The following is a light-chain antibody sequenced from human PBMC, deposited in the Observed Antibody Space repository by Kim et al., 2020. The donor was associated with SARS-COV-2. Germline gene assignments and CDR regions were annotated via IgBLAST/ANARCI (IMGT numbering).Light chain of an antibody. V-gene: IGKV3-20*01. CDR2: GAS. CDR3: QQYGTSPLLT. J-gene: IGKJ4*01. CDR1: QSVRDNY. Sequence: EIVLTQSPGTLSLSPGERATLSCRASQSVRDNYLAWYQQRPGQAPRLLLYGASTRATDIPDRFTGTGSGTDFILTITRLEPEDIAVYYCQQYGTSPLLTFGGGTKGDSK.